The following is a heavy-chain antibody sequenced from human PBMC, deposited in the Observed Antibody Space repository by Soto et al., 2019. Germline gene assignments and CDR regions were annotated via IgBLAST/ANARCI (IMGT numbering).Heavy chain of an antibody. D-gene: IGHD2-2*01. CDR1: GDSVSSNSAA. Sequence: SQTLSLTCAISGDSVSSNSAAWNWIRQSPSRGLEWLGRTYYRSKWYNDYAVSVKSRITINPDTSKNQFSLQLNSVTPEDTAVYYCARVYCSSTSCYSWFDPWGQGTLVTVS. J-gene: IGHJ5*02. CDR3: ARVYCSSTSCYSWFDP. CDR2: TYYRSKWYN. V-gene: IGHV6-1*01.